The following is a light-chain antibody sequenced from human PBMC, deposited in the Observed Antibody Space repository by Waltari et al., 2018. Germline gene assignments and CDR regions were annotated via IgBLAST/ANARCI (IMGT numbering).Light chain of an antibody. V-gene: IGLV1-44*01. CDR3: ATWDDSLNGNV. CDR1: SSNIGSNP. Sequence: SVLTQPPSASGTPGQRVTISCSGSSSNIGSNPVNWYQQLPGTAPKLLIYTNNQRPSGVPDRFSGSKSGTSASLAISGLQSEDEAHYYCATWDDSLNGNVFGSGTKVIVL. CDR2: TNN. J-gene: IGLJ6*01.